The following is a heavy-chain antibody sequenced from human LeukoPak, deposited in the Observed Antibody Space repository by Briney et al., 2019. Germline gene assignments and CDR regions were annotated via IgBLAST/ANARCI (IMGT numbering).Heavy chain of an antibody. J-gene: IGHJ4*02. V-gene: IGHV3-23*01. CDR2: ISGSGGST. CDR1: TFAFANHE. CDR3: ASDSSGYYYEQFDY. Sequence: GGSLRLSCTASTFAFANHEMTWVRQAPGKGLEWVSAISGSGGSTYYADSVKGRFTISRDNSKNTLYLQMNSLRAEDTAVYYCASDSSGYYYEQFDYWGQGTLVTVSS. D-gene: IGHD3-22*01.